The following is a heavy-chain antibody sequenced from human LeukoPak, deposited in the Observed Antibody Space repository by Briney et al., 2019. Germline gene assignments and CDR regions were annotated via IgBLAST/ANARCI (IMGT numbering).Heavy chain of an antibody. CDR1: GFTFSSHA. D-gene: IGHD1-26*01. J-gene: IGHJ4*02. CDR2: ISGSGDST. V-gene: IGHV3-23*01. Sequence: GGSLRLSCAASGFTFSSHAMSWVRQAPGKGLEWVSGISGSGDSTYYADSVKGRFTISRDNSKSTLYLQMNSLRAEDTAVYYCARARGSGSYSVFDYWGQGTLVTVSS. CDR3: ARARGSGSYSVFDY.